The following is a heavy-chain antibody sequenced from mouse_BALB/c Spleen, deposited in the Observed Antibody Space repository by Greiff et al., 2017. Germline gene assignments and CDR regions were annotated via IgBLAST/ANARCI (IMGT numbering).Heavy chain of an antibody. J-gene: IGHJ4*01. Sequence: QVQLKESGPSLVQPSQSLSITCTVSGFSLTSYGVHWVRQSPGKGLEWLGVIWRGGSTDYNAAFMSRLSITKDNSKSQVFFKMNSLQADDTAIYYCAKTSRGDYAMDYWGQGTSVTVSS. CDR3: AKTSRGDYAMDY. CDR2: IWRGGST. CDR1: GFSLTSYG. V-gene: IGHV2-5-1*01. D-gene: IGHD6-1*01.